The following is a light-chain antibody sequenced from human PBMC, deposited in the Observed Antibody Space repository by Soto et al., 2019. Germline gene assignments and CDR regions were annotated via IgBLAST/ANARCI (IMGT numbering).Light chain of an antibody. J-gene: IGKJ1*01. CDR2: DAS. Sequence: EIVLTQSPGTLSLSPGERATLSCRASQSVSSSYLAWYQQTPGQAPRLLICDASSRATGIPDRFSGSGSGTDFTLTISRLEPEDFAVYYCQQYGSSPRTFGQGTKVDIK. CDR1: QSVSSSY. V-gene: IGKV3-20*01. CDR3: QQYGSSPRT.